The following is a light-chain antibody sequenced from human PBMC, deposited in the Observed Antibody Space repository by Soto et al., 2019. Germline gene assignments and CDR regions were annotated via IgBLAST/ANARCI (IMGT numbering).Light chain of an antibody. J-gene: IGKJ3*01. V-gene: IGKV1-27*01. CDR2: AAS. CDR3: QRYISAPFT. Sequence: DLQMTQSPSSLSASVGDRVTITCRATQGISKYLAWYQQKPGKVPKLLIYAASTLQSGVPSRFSGSGSGTDFTLTISSLQPEDVATYYCQRYISAPFTFGPGTNVDMK. CDR1: QGISKY.